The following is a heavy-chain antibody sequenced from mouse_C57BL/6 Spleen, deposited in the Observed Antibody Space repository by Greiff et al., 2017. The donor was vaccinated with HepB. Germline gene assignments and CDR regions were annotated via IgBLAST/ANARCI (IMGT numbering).Heavy chain of an antibody. CDR1: GYTFTSYW. J-gene: IGHJ3*01. Sequence: QVQLQQPGAELVKPGASVKMSCKASGYTFTSYWITWVKQRPGQGLEWIGDIYPGSGSTNYNEKFKSKATLTVDKSSSTAYMQLSSLTSEDSAVYDCAKTGIWFAYWGQGTLVTVSA. D-gene: IGHD4-1*01. CDR3: AKTGIWFAY. V-gene: IGHV1-55*01. CDR2: IYPGSGST.